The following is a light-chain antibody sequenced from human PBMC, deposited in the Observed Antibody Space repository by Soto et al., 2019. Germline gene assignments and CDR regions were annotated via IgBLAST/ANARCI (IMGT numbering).Light chain of an antibody. CDR1: SSDVGGYNY. Sequence: QSALTQPASVSASPGQSITISCTGTSSDVGGYNYVSWYQQHPGKAPKLMIYDVSNRPSGVSDRFSGSKSGNTASLTISGLQAEDEADYYCSSYTSSNTHVFGTGTKLTV. J-gene: IGLJ1*01. CDR3: SSYTSSNTHV. V-gene: IGLV2-14*01. CDR2: DVS.